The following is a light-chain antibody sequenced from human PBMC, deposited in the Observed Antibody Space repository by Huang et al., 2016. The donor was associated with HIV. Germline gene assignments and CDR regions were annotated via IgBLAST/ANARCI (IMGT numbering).Light chain of an antibody. J-gene: IGKJ1*01. V-gene: IGKV3-20*01. Sequence: ELVLTQSPGTLSLSPGERATLSCRASQSVRSSYLAWYQQKPGQAPRLLIYGSSTRATGIPDRFSGSGSGTDFTLTISRLEPEDFAVYYCQQYGRSSWTFGQGTKVEIK. CDR2: GSS. CDR3: QQYGRSSWT. CDR1: QSVRSSY.